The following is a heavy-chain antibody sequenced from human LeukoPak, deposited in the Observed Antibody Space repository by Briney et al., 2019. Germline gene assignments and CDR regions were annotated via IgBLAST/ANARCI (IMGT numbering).Heavy chain of an antibody. Sequence: PGRSLRLSCAASGFTFSSYGMHWVRQAPGKGLEWVAVIWYDGSNKYYADSVKGRFTISRDNSKNTLYLQMNSLRAEDTAVYYCAREFGLVVPAAMPTYYHYGMDVWGQGTTVTVSS. CDR3: AREFGLVVPAAMPTYYHYGMDV. CDR1: GFTFSSYG. D-gene: IGHD2-2*01. V-gene: IGHV3-33*01. J-gene: IGHJ6*02. CDR2: IWYDGSNK.